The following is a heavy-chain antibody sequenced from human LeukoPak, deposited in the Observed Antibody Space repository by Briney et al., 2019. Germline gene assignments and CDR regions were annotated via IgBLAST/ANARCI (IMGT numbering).Heavy chain of an antibody. CDR2: ISGSGGST. CDR3: AKDKVGLYDSSGYYLDY. CDR1: GFTFSSYG. V-gene: IGHV3-23*01. J-gene: IGHJ4*02. D-gene: IGHD3-22*01. Sequence: PGGSLRLSCAASGFTFSSYGMSWVRQAPGKGLEWVSAISGSGGSTYYADSVKGRFTISRDNSKNTLYLQMNSLRAEDTAVYYCAKDKVGLYDSSGYYLDYWGQGTLVTVSS.